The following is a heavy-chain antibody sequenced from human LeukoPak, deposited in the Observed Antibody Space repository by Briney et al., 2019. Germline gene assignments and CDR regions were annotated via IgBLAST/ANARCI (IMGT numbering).Heavy chain of an antibody. CDR2: ISSSSSYI. CDR1: GFTFSSYS. Sequence: PGGSLRLSCAASGFTFSSYSMNWVRQAPGKGLEWVSSISSSSSYIYYADSVKGRFTISRDNAKNSLYLQMNSLRAEDTAVYYCARGPFWSGYFGYWGQGTLVTVSS. CDR3: ARGPFWSGYFGY. J-gene: IGHJ4*02. V-gene: IGHV3-21*01. D-gene: IGHD3-3*01.